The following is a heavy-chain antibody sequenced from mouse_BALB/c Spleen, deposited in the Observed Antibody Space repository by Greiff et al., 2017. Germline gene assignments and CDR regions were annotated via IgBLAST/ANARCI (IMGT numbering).Heavy chain of an antibody. J-gene: IGHJ2*01. CDR1: GYTFTDYE. D-gene: IGHD2-12*01. V-gene: IGHV1-15*01. CDR2: IDPETGGT. CDR3: TSYYRYFDY. Sequence: QVQLKESGAELVRPGASVTLSCKASGYTFTDYEMHWVKQTPVHGLEWIGAIDPETGGTAYNQKFKGKATLTADKSSSTAYMELRSLTSEDSAVYYCTSYYRYFDYWGQGTTLTVSS.